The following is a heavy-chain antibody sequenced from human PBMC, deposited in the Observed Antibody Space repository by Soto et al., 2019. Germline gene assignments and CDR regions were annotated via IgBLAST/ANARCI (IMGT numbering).Heavy chain of an antibody. Sequence: GGSLRLSCAASGFTFSSYWMSWVRQAPGKGLEWVANIKQDGSEKYYVDSVKGRFTISRDNAKNTLYLQMNSLRAEDTAVYYCARAPRDGLWGWFDPWGQGTLVTVSS. CDR3: ARAPRDGLWGWFDP. V-gene: IGHV3-7*01. CDR1: GFTFSSYW. D-gene: IGHD3-16*01. CDR2: IKQDGSEK. J-gene: IGHJ5*02.